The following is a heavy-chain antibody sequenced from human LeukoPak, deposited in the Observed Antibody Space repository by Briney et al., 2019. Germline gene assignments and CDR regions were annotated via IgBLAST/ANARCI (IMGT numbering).Heavy chain of an antibody. CDR2: IYYSGST. J-gene: IGHJ3*02. D-gene: IGHD5-12*01. Sequence: AETLSLTCTVSGVSISSYYWSWIRQPPGKGLEWIGYIYYSGSTNYNPSLKSRGTISVDTSENQFSLKLSSVTAADTAVYYCARAGPYSGYDSRSGIASDENAFDIWGQGTMVTVSS. CDR3: ARAGPYSGYDSRSGIASDENAFDI. V-gene: IGHV4-59*01. CDR1: GVSISSYY.